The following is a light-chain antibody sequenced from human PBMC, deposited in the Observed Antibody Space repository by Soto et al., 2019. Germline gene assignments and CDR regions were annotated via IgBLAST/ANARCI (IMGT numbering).Light chain of an antibody. CDR3: QQFNNYPWT. CDR1: QGISSS. V-gene: IGKV1D-13*01. CDR2: SAS. J-gene: IGKJ1*01. Sequence: AIQLTQSPSSLSASVGDRVTIACRASQGISSSLAWYQQKPGKAPELLIYSASSLQSGVSSRFSGSGSGTDFTLTISSLQPEGFATYYCQQFNNYPWTFGQGTKVEIK.